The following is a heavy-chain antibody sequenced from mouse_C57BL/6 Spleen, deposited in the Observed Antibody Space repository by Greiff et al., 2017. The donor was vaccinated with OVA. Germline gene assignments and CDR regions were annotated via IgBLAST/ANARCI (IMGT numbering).Heavy chain of an antibody. J-gene: IGHJ1*03. CDR3: ASAYYGNGYFDV. D-gene: IGHD2-10*01. Sequence: EVMLVESGGDLVKPGGSLKLSCAASGFTFSSYGMSWVRQTPDKRLEWVATISSGGSYTYYPDSVKGRFTISRDNAKNTLYLQMSSLKSEDTAMYYCASAYYGNGYFDVWGTGTTVTVSS. V-gene: IGHV5-6*02. CDR1: GFTFSSYG. CDR2: ISSGGSYT.